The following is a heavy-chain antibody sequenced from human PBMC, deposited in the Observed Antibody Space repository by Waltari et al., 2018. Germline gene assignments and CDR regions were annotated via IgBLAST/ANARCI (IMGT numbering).Heavy chain of an antibody. V-gene: IGHV3-21*06. J-gene: IGHJ4*02. D-gene: IGHD1-26*01. Sequence: EVQLVESGGGLVKPGGSLSLSCAASGFTFGNYRRNWVRQAPGKGLEWVSSITRSSRDIYYADSVKGRFTISRDNAKTSLFLQMNSLRAEDTAVYYCARDRWEEALDFWGQGTLVTVSS. CDR2: ITRSSRDI. CDR3: ARDRWEEALDF. CDR1: GFTFGNYR.